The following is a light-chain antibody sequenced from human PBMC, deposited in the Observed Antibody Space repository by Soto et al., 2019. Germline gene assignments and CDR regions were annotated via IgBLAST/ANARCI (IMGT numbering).Light chain of an antibody. J-gene: IGLJ2*01. CDR2: DVS. CDR1: SSDVVGHDY. V-gene: IGLV2-14*01. Sequence: QSALTQPASVSGSPGQSISISCTETSSDVVGHDYVSWYQQLPGKAPKLMIYDVSYRPSGVSHRFSGSKSGNTASLTISGLQAEDEADYYCSSYTTINTLVFGGGTKLTVL. CDR3: SSYTTINTLV.